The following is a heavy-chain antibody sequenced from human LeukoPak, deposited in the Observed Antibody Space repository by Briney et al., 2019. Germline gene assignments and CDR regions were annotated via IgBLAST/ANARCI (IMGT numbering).Heavy chain of an antibody. Sequence: GESLKISCKGSGYSFTSYWIGWVRQMPGKGLEWMGIMYPGDSDTRYSPSFQGQVTISADKSISTAYLQWSSLQASDTAMYYCATHPSFTWNDLPDYWGQGTLVTVPS. CDR2: MYPGDSDT. CDR3: ATHPSFTWNDLPDY. D-gene: IGHD1-1*01. V-gene: IGHV5-51*01. J-gene: IGHJ4*02. CDR1: GYSFTSYW.